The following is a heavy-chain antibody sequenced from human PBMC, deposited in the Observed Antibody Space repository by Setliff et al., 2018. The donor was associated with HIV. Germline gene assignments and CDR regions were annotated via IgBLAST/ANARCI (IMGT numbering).Heavy chain of an antibody. CDR2: INTNTGNP. Sequence: GASVKVSCKASGYSLSTYAISWVRQAPGQGLEWMGWINTNTGNPTYAQGFTGRFVFSLDTSVSTAYLRISSLKAEDTAVYYCARDPPSPLDAFDIWGQGTMVTVSS. J-gene: IGHJ3*02. CDR1: GYSLSTYA. V-gene: IGHV7-4-1*02. CDR3: ARDPPSPLDAFDI.